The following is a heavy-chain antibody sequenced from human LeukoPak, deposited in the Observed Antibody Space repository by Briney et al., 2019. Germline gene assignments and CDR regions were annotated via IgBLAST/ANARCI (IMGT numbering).Heavy chain of an antibody. V-gene: IGHV1-3*01. D-gene: IGHD6-13*01. CDR1: GYTFTSYA. J-gene: IGHJ4*02. CDR3: ARAQGGYSSSWYFFDY. Sequence: GASVKVSCKASGYTFTSYAMHWVRQAPGQRLEWMGWINAGNGNTKYSQEFQGGVTITTDTSTSTAYMELRSLRSDDTAVYYCARAQGGYSSSWYFFDYWGQGTLVTVSS. CDR2: INAGNGNT.